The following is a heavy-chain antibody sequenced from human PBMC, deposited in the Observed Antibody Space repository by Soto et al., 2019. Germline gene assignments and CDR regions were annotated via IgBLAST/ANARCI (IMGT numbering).Heavy chain of an antibody. CDR3: AKESEMTTVTIYGMDV. D-gene: IGHD4-17*01. J-gene: IGHJ6*02. V-gene: IGHV3-30*18. Sequence: QVQLVESGGGVVQPGRSLRLSCAASGFTFSSYGMHWVRQAPGKGLEWVAVISYDGSNKYYADSVKGRFTISRDNSKNKLYLQMNSLRAEDTAVYYCAKESEMTTVTIYGMDVWGQGTTVTVSS. CDR1: GFTFSSYG. CDR2: ISYDGSNK.